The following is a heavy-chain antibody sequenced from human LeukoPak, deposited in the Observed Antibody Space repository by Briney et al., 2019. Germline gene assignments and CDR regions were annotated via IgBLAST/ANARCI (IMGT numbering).Heavy chain of an antibody. D-gene: IGHD3-22*01. J-gene: IGHJ3*02. CDR1: GYSFTSYW. CDR2: IYPGDSDT. CDR3: ARRPTYDSSGYYLPGWAFDI. Sequence: GESLQISCQGSGYSFTSYWIGWVRPMPGKGLEWMGIIYPGDSDTRYSPSFQGQVTISADKSISTAYLQWSSLKASDTAMYYCARRPTYDSSGYYLPGWAFDIWGQGTMVTVSS. V-gene: IGHV5-51*01.